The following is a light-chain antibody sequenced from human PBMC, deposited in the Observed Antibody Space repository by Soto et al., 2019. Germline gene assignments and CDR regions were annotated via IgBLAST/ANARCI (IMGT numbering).Light chain of an antibody. Sequence: EIVLTQSPGILSLSPGERATLSCRASQSVSNDFLAWYQQKPGQAPRLLIYGASTRATDAPDRFSGSGSGADSTLTISRLEPEDFAVYYCQQYGSSGTFGQGTKVDIK. CDR2: GAS. CDR1: QSVSNDF. CDR3: QQYGSSGT. V-gene: IGKV3-20*01. J-gene: IGKJ1*01.